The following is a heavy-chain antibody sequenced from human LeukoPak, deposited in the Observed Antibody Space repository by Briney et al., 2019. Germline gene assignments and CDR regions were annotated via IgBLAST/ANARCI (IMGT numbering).Heavy chain of an antibody. Sequence: GSLRLSCAASGFTFSKHGMNWVRQAPGKGLEWVSGISPSGDITYYADSLKGRFTISRDNAKNSLYLQMNSLKTEDTAVYYCTRQQSARAGYFDYWGQGTLVTVSS. J-gene: IGHJ4*02. V-gene: IGHV3-23*01. CDR3: TRQQSARAGYFDY. CDR1: GFTFSKHG. CDR2: ISPSGDIT. D-gene: IGHD6-6*01.